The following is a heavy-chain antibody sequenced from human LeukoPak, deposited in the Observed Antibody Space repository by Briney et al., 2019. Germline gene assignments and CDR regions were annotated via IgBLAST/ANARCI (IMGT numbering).Heavy chain of an antibody. Sequence: ASVKVSCKASGYTFTSYGISWVRQAPGQGLEWMGWISAYNGNTNYAQKLQGRVTMTTDTSTSTAYMELRSLRSDDTAVYYCARRYCSGGSCYQNWFDPWGQVTLVTVSS. J-gene: IGHJ5*02. CDR1: GYTFTSYG. CDR2: ISAYNGNT. CDR3: ARRYCSGGSCYQNWFDP. D-gene: IGHD2-15*01. V-gene: IGHV1-18*01.